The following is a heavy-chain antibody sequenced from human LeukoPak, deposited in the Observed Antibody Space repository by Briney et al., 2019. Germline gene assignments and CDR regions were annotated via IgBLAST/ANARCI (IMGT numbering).Heavy chain of an antibody. CDR3: ARDGKYYYDSSGHMYNWFDP. D-gene: IGHD3-22*01. CDR2: ISAYNGNT. J-gene: IGHJ5*02. V-gene: IGHV1-18*04. CDR1: GYTFTGYY. Sequence: ASVKVSCKASGYTFTGYYMHWVRQAPGQGLEWMGWISAYNGNTNYAQKFQGRVTITADKSTSTAYMELSSLRSEDTAVYYCARDGKYYYDSSGHMYNWFDPWGQGTLVTVSS.